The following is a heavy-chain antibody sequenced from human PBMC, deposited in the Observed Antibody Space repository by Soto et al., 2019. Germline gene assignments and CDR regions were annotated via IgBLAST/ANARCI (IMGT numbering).Heavy chain of an antibody. CDR2: IYYSGST. J-gene: IGHJ4*02. CDR3: ARHEVGGYDRLAIDY. Sequence: PSETLSLTCTVSGGSISSSSYYWGWIRQPPGKGLEWIGSIYYSGSTYYNPSLKSRVTISVDTSKNQFSLKLSSVTAADTAVYYCARHEVGGYDRLAIDYWGQGTLVTVSS. CDR1: GGSISSSSYY. V-gene: IGHV4-39*01. D-gene: IGHD5-12*01.